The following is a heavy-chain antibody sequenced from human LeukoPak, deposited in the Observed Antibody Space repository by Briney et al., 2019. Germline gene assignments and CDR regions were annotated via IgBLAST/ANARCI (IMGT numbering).Heavy chain of an antibody. D-gene: IGHD6-13*01. CDR2: IIPIFGTA. V-gene: IGHV1-69*06. CDR1: GGTFSSYA. Sequence: ASVKVSCKASGGTFSSYAISWVRQAPGQGLEWMGGIIPIFGTANYAQKFQGRVTMTEDTSTDTAYMELSSLRSEDTAVYYCATGPGQQLDDWGQGTLVTVSS. CDR3: ATGPGQQLDD. J-gene: IGHJ4*02.